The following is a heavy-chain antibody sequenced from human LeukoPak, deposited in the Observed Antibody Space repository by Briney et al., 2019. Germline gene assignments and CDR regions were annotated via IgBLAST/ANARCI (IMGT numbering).Heavy chain of an antibody. CDR2: ISSSSSYI. J-gene: IGHJ4*02. Sequence: GGSLRLSCVASGFTFSSSSMNWVRQAPGKGLEWVSYISSSSSYIYYADSVKGRFTISRDNAKNSLYLQMNSLRAEDTAVHYCARDPDYGDYSWGQGTLVTVSS. CDR3: ARDPDYGDYS. D-gene: IGHD4-17*01. V-gene: IGHV3-21*05. CDR1: GFTFSSSS.